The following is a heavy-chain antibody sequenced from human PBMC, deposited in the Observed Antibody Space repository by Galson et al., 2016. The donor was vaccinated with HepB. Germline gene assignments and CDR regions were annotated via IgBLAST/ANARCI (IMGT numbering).Heavy chain of an antibody. CDR2: IKQDGSEK. V-gene: IGHV3-7*03. CDR3: VRSKSMSHRFLGLPRNQRGFNYGSLVFDL. D-gene: IGHD5-18*01. Sequence: SLRLSCESSGFTFGGFWMSWVRQAPEKGLQWVATIKQDGSEKYYVDSVRGRFTISRDNPKSPLYVQMNGLRVEDTAVYYCVRSKSMSHRFLGLPRNQRGFNYGSLVFDLWGQGMLVTVSS. J-gene: IGHJ5*02. CDR1: GFTFGGFW.